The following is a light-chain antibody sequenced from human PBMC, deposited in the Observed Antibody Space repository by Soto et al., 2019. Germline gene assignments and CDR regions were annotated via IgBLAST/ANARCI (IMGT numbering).Light chain of an antibody. CDR1: SSDVGGYNH. CDR3: QTWGTGIQV. J-gene: IGLJ3*02. V-gene: IGLV2-14*01. Sequence: QSALTQPASVSGSPGQSITISCTGTSSDVGGYNHVSWYQQHPGKAPKLIIYEVRNRPSGVSNRLSGSKSGNTASLTISGLQADDEADYYCQTWGTGIQVFGGGTQLTVL. CDR2: EVR.